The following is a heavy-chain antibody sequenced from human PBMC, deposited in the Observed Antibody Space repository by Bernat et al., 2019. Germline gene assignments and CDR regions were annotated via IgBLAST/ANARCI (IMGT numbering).Heavy chain of an antibody. CDR2: IYYSGTT. J-gene: IGHJ5*02. CDR3: AGDSSPMISWFDP. D-gene: IGHD3-16*01. V-gene: IGHV4-31*03. Sequence: QVQLQESGPGLVKPSQTLSLTCTVSGGSISSGGYYWSWIRQHPGKGLEWIGYIYYSGTTYYNPSLRSRVTISVDTSKNQFSLKLYSVTAADTAVYYCAGDSSPMISWFDPWGQGALVTVSS. CDR1: GGSISSGGYY.